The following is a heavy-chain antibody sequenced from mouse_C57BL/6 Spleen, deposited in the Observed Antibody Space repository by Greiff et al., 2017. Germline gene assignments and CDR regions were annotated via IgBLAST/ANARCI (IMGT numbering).Heavy chain of an antibody. D-gene: IGHD2-5*01. CDR2: IRSKSSNYAT. CDR1: GFTFNTYA. Sequence: EVQVVESGGGLVQPKGSLKLSCAASGFTFNTYAMHWVRQAPGKGLEWVARIRSKSSNYATYYAGVVKDRFTIARDDSRSMLYLQMNNLKTEDTAMYDCVRGGSNYPSYFEGWGTGTTVTVST. CDR3: VRGGSNYPSYFEG. J-gene: IGHJ1*03. V-gene: IGHV10-3*01.